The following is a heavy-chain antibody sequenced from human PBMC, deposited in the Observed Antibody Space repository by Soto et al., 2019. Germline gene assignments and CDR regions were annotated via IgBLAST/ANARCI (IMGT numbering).Heavy chain of an antibody. CDR2: ISGVGGST. J-gene: IGHJ4*02. Sequence: GGSLRLCCAASGFTFTDYALSWVRQAPGKGLEWVATISGVGGSTYLADSVKGRLSISRDNSKNTVSLLMNSLRAEDTAVYFCARGSSGYISSWYYFDYWGRGTLVTVSS. V-gene: IGHV3-23*01. CDR1: GFTFTDYA. D-gene: IGHD6-13*01. CDR3: ARGSSGYISSWYYFDY.